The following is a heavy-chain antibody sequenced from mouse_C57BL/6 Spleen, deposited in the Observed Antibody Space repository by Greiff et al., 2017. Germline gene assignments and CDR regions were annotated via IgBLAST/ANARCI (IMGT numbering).Heavy chain of an antibody. CDR2: IHPSDSDT. V-gene: IGHV1-74*01. CDR1: GYTFTSYW. Sequence: QVHVKQPGAELVKPGASVKVSCKASGYTFTSYWMHWVKQRPGQGLEWIGRIHPSDSDTNYNQKFKGKATLTVDKSSSTAYMQLSSLTSEDSAVYYCAMPYSNYGYFDVWGTGTTVTVSS. J-gene: IGHJ1*03. D-gene: IGHD2-5*01. CDR3: AMPYSNYGYFDV.